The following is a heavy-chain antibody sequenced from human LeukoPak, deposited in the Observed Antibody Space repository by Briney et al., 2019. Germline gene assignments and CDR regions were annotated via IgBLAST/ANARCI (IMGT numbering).Heavy chain of an antibody. CDR1: GFSFDDFA. CDR3: ARELRFWAGVASSRGPADY. V-gene: IGHV3-20*04. D-gene: IGHD3/OR15-3a*01. J-gene: IGHJ4*02. CDR2: VTASGDDR. Sequence: GGSLRLSCATSGFSFDDFAMSWVRQAPGRGLEWVSGVTASGDDRGYVDSVKGRFTVSRDNAKNSLYLDMNSLRAEDTALYYCARELRFWAGVASSRGPADYWGQGTLVTVSS.